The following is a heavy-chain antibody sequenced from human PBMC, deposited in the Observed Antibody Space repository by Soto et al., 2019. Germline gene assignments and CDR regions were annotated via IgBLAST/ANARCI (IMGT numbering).Heavy chain of an antibody. J-gene: IGHJ4*02. CDR2: ISGSGGTI. V-gene: IGHV3-48*02. Sequence: EVQLVESGGGMVQPGGSLRVSCAASGITLSSYSMHWVRQAPGKGLEWVSYISGSGGTIYYADSVKGRFTISRDNAKNSLSVQMNSLRDEDTAVYFCARETGLRSSGWSYYFDFWGQGTRVTVSS. CDR3: ARETGLRSSGWSYYFDF. CDR1: GITLSSYS. D-gene: IGHD6-19*01.